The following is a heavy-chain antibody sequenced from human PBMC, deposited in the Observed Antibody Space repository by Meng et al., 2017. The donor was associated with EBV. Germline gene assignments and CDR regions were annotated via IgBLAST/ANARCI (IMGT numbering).Heavy chain of an antibody. J-gene: IGHJ4*02. CDR2: LIPMVGAP. Sequence: QVQWLQYGAEVKKPGSSVKVSCRTSGGTFRSDAVSWVRQAPGQGLEWMGGLIPMVGAPHYAQKFQGRVTIIADESTSTHSMELNSLRSEDTAMYYCASESGRGFTPDYWGQGTLVTVSS. CDR3: ASESGRGFTPDY. D-gene: IGHD3-10*01. CDR1: GGTFRSDA. V-gene: IGHV1-69*01.